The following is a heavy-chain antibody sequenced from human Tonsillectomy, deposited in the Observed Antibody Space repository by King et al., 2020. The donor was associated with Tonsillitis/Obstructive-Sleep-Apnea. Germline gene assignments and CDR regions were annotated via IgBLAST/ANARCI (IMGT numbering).Heavy chain of an antibody. V-gene: IGHV4-31*03. CDR3: ARGPYYYDSSGYYADY. CDR2: IYYSGSP. CDR1: GGSISSGGYY. Sequence: QLQESGPGLVKPSQTLSLTCTVSGGSISSGGYYWSWIRQHPGKGLEWIGYIYYSGSPYYNPSLTSRVTISEDTSKNQFSLKLSSVTAADTAVYYCARGPYYYDSSGYYADYWGQGTLVTVSS. J-gene: IGHJ4*02. D-gene: IGHD3-22*01.